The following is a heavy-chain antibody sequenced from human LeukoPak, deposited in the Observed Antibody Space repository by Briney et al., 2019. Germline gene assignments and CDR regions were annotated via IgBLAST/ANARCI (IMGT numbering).Heavy chain of an antibody. CDR2: ISGSGGST. V-gene: IGHV3-23*01. CDR3: AKHSPGWSGYSSGADY. D-gene: IGHD3-3*01. Sequence: GGSLRLSCAASGFTFSSYAMSWVRQAPGKGLEWVSAISGSGGSTYYADSVKGRFTISRDNSKNTLYLQMNSLRAEDTAVYYCAKHSPGWSGYSSGADYWGQGTLVTVSS. CDR1: GFTFSSYA. J-gene: IGHJ4*02.